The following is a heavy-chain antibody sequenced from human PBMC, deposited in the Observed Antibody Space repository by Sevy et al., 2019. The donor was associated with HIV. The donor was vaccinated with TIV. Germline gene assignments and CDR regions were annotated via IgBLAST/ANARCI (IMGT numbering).Heavy chain of an antibody. D-gene: IGHD6-6*01. Sequence: ASVKVSCKASGYTFTSYDINWVRQATGQGLEWMGWMNPNSGNTGYAQKFQGRVTMTRNTSISTAYMELSSLRSEDTAVYYCARGITKQLVRGVGYWGQGTLVTVSS. V-gene: IGHV1-8*01. CDR3: ARGITKQLVRGVGY. CDR2: MNPNSGNT. J-gene: IGHJ4*02. CDR1: GYTFTSYD.